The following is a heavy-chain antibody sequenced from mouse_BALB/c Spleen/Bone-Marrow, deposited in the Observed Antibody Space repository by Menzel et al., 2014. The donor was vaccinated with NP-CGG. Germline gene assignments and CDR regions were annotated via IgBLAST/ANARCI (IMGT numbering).Heavy chain of an antibody. Sequence: VQLQQSGPELVKPGALVKISRKASGYTFTSYDINWVKQRPGQGLEWIGWIYPGDGSTKCNEKFKGKATLTADKSSSTAYMQLSSLTSENSAVYFCARSGDSSGYGFAYWGQGTLVTVSA. CDR2: IYPGDGST. CDR3: ARSGDSSGYGFAY. J-gene: IGHJ3*01. CDR1: GYTFTSYD. V-gene: IGHV1S56*01. D-gene: IGHD3-2*01.